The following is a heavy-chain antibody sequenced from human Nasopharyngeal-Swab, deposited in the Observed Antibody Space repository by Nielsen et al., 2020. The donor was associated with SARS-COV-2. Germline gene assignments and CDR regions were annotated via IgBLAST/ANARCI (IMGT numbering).Heavy chain of an antibody. J-gene: IGHJ3*02. Sequence: SLKISCAASGFTFENYAMHWVRQPPGKGLEWVSGITWNSGNKGYAESVQGRFTISRDNAKNSLYLQMNSLRAEDTAVYYCAREGVDSASDYSEPFDIWGQGTMVTVSS. D-gene: IGHD5-12*01. CDR3: AREGVDSASDYSEPFDI. CDR2: ITWNSGNK. CDR1: GFTFENYA. V-gene: IGHV3-9*01.